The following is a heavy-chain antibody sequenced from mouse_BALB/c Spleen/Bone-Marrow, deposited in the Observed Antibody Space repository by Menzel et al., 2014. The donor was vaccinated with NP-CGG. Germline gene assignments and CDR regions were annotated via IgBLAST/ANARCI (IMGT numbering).Heavy chain of an antibody. J-gene: IGHJ4*01. D-gene: IGHD1-1*01. CDR2: IWSGGST. CDR3: ARNYYGSSYAMDY. CDR1: GFSLTSYG. V-gene: IGHV2-2*02. Sequence: VQLQQSGPGLVQPSQSLSITCTVSGFSLTSYGVHWVRQSPGKGLDWLGVIWSGGSTDYNAAFISRLSISKDNSKSQVFFKMNSLQVNDTAIYYCARNYYGSSYAMDYWGQGTSVTVSS.